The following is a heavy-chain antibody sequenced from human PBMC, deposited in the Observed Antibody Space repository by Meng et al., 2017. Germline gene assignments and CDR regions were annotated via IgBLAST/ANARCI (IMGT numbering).Heavy chain of an antibody. CDR1: GYTVPTYW. J-gene: IGHJ4*02. D-gene: IGHD6-13*01. V-gene: IGHV1-2*06. CDR3: ARDEDISAAGKLFGDY. Sequence: QVQLVQSGAEVKEPGASGKVTVKAYGYTVPTYWLPRGRLAPGLGLEWMGRIKPKSGDTHYAQRFQGRVTMSGDTSISTAYMELSGLRSDDTAMYYCARDEDISAAGKLFGDYWGQGTLVTVSS. CDR2: IKPKSGDT.